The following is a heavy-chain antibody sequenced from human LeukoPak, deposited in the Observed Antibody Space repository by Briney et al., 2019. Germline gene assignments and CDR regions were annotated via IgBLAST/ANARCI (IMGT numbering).Heavy chain of an antibody. CDR1: GFTFSSYA. Sequence: PGGSLRLSCAASGFTFSSYAMSWVRQAPGKGLEWVSAISGSGGSTYYADSVKGRFTISRDNSKNTLYLQMNSLRAEHTAVYYCAKDRHYDYVWGSYPAGQNAFDIWGQGTMVTVSS. CDR3: AKDRHYDYVWGSYPAGQNAFDI. J-gene: IGHJ3*02. D-gene: IGHD3-16*02. CDR2: ISGSGGST. V-gene: IGHV3-23*01.